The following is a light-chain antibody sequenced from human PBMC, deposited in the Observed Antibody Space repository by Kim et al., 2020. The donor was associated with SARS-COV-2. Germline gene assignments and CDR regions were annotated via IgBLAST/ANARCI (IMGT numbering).Light chain of an antibody. Sequence: MSPRNRATRSCSARQSVSSFVTWYQQKPGQAPRLLIYDASKRATGIPARFSGSGSGTDFALTISSLEPEDFAVYYCQQRSNWPLTFGGGTKVDIK. V-gene: IGKV3-11*01. CDR1: QSVSSF. CDR2: DAS. J-gene: IGKJ4*01. CDR3: QQRSNWPLT.